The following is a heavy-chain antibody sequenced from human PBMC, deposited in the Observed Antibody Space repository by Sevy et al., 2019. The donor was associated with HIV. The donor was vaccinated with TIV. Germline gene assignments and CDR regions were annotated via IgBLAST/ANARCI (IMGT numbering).Heavy chain of an antibody. CDR1: ALTFTRYA. Sequence: GGSLRLSCAASALTFTRYAFHWVRLAPGKGPEWLGARSYEGSNIDYGPSVKGRFTISRDNSKNTLYLQMNDMRTEDTAVYYCAKDLHPPGPVRGTNFDYWGRGALVTVSS. CDR2: RSYEGSNI. V-gene: IGHV3-30*18. D-gene: IGHD1-1*01. J-gene: IGHJ4*02. CDR3: AKDLHPPGPVRGTNFDY.